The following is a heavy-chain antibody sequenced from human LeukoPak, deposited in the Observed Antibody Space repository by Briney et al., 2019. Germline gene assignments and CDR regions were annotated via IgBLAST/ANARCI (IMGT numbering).Heavy chain of an antibody. V-gene: IGHV3-23*01. J-gene: IGHJ4*02. CDR3: ASVSVAEPH. D-gene: IGHD6-19*01. CDR1: GFTFSSYA. Sequence: GGSLRLSCAASGFTFSSYAMSWVRQAPGKGLEWVSAISGSGGSTYYADSVKGRFAISRDNSKNTRYLQMNSLRAEDTAVYYCASVSVAEPHWGQGTLVTVSS. CDR2: ISGSGGST.